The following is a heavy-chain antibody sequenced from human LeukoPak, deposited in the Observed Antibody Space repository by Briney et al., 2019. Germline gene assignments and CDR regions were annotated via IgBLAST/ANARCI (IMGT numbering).Heavy chain of an antibody. D-gene: IGHD2-8*01. CDR1: EFSVSTYY. V-gene: IGHV3-53*01. CDR2: IHSDGNT. CDR3: AKDPVSFNGVFDY. J-gene: IGHJ4*02. Sequence: PGGSLRLSSAASEFSVSTYYMDWVRQAPGKGLGWVSVIHSDGNTQYADSVKGRFTISRDNSKNTLYLQMNSLRAEDTAVYYCAKDPVSFNGVFDYWGQGTLVTVSS.